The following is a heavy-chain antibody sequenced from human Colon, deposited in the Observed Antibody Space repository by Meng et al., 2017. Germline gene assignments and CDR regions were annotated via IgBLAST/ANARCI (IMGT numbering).Heavy chain of an antibody. J-gene: IGHJ4*02. Sequence: EVQLVESGGGLVKPGGSLRLSCAASGFTCISYSMNWVRQAPGKGLEWVSSVSSSSSYADSVKGRFTISRDNAKNSLYLQMNSLRAEDTAVYYCARGRVVVVASPSDYWGQGTLVTVSS. CDR2: VSSSSS. D-gene: IGHD2-15*01. V-gene: IGHV3-21*01. CDR3: ARGRVVVVASPSDY. CDR1: GFTCISYS.